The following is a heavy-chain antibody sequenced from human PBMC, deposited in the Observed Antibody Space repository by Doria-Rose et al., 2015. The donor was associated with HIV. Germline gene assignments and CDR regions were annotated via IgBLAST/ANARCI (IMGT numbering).Heavy chain of an antibody. Sequence: QVQLQQWGAGLVKPSETLSLTCAVFGGSFSGYYWSWIRQPPGKGLEWLGGINRSGSTNYKTSLKSRVTISIVTSKNLFSLKLSSVTAADTAVYYCARGLLRGGWNDVDYYYGMDVWGQGTTVTVSS. CDR2: INRSGST. CDR1: GGSFSGYY. D-gene: IGHD1-1*01. V-gene: IGHV4-34*01. CDR3: ARGLLRGGWNDVDYYYGMDV. J-gene: IGHJ6*02.